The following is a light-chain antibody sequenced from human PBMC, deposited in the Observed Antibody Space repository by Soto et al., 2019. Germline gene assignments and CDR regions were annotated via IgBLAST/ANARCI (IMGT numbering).Light chain of an antibody. CDR3: CSYAGSSTSWV. CDR1: SSDLGSYNL. J-gene: IGLJ3*02. V-gene: IGLV2-23*02. Sequence: QSVLTQPASVSGSPGQSLTISCTGTSSDLGSYNLVSWYQQHPSKAPKLMIYEVNKRPSGVSNRFSASKSGNTASLTISGLQAEDEADYYCCSYAGSSTSWVFGGGTKLTVL. CDR2: EVN.